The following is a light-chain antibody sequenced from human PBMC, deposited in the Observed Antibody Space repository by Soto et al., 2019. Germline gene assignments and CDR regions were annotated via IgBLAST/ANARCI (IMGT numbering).Light chain of an antibody. CDR3: MQGTHWPWT. Sequence: DVVMTQSPLSLPVTLGQPASISCRSSYSLIHSDGDTYLNWFQQRPGQSPRRLIYEVSNRDSGVPDRFSGSGSGTDFTLKISRVAAEDVGIYYCMQGTHWPWTFGQGTEVEIK. V-gene: IGKV2-30*02. CDR2: EVS. CDR1: YSLIHSDGDTY. J-gene: IGKJ1*01.